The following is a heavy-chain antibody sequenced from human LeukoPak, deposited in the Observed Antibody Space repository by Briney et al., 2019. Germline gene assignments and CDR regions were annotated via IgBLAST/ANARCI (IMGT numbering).Heavy chain of an antibody. V-gene: IGHV2-5*01. J-gene: IGHJ4*02. CDR3: AHRIITAAGHYFDY. Sequence: SGPTLVNPTQTLTLTCTFSGFSLSTSGVGVGWIRQPPGKALEWLALIYWNDDKRYSPSLKSRLTITRDTSKNQVVLTMTNMDPVDTATYYCAHRIITAAGHYFDYWGQGTLVTVSS. D-gene: IGHD6-13*01. CDR2: IYWNDDK. CDR1: GFSLSTSGVG.